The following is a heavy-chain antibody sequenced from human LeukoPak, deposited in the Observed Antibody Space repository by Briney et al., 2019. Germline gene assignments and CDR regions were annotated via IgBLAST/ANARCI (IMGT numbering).Heavy chain of an antibody. V-gene: IGHV3-23*01. CDR1: GFTFSSYA. J-gene: IGHJ4*02. CDR2: ISGSGGAT. CDR3: AKDQTQWFGELLYTDY. Sequence: GGSLRLSCAASGFTFSSYAMSWVRQAPGKGLEWVSVISGSGGATYYADSVKGRFTISRDNSKNTLYLQMNSLGAEDTAVYYCAKDQTQWFGELLYTDYWGQGTLVTVSS. D-gene: IGHD3-10*01.